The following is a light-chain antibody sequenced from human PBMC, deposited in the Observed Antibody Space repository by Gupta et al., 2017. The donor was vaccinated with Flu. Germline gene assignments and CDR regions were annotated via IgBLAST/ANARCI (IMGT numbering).Light chain of an antibody. Sequence: PASLSASVGDRVTLTCRASQEISNYLGWYQQKPGKAPKSVIYGASGVQTGVPSRFSGSGSGTXFTLTIXSRQPEDFAIYYCQQENESPFTFGXGTKVDVK. CDR2: GAS. CDR1: QEISNY. V-gene: IGKV1-16*01. CDR3: QQENESPFT. J-gene: IGKJ3*01.